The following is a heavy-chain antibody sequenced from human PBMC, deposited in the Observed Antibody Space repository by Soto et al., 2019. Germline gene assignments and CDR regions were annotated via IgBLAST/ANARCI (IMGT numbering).Heavy chain of an antibody. Sequence: SETLSLTCTVSGGSISSYYWSWIRQPPGKGLEWIGYIYYTGITNYNPSLKSRVTMSVDTSKNQFSLKLSSVTAADTAMYYCARQDSNSWYFSDYWGQGTLVTVSS. J-gene: IGHJ4*02. CDR2: IYYTGIT. CDR3: ARQDSNSWYFSDY. V-gene: IGHV4-59*01. D-gene: IGHD6-13*01. CDR1: GGSISSYY.